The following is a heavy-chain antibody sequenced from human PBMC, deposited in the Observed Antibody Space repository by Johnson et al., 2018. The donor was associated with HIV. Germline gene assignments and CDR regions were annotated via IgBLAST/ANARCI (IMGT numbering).Heavy chain of an antibody. J-gene: IGHJ3*02. V-gene: IGHV3-7*01. D-gene: IGHD2-8*01. CDR2: IKHDGSEK. CDR1: GFTFSSYW. CDR3: ARVMQADAFDI. Sequence: VQLVESGGGLVQPGGSLRLSCAASGFTFSSYWMSWVRQAPGKGLAWVANIKHDGSEKYYVYSVKGRFTISRDNAKNSLYLQMNSLRAEDTAVYYCARVMQADAFDIWGQGTMVTVSS.